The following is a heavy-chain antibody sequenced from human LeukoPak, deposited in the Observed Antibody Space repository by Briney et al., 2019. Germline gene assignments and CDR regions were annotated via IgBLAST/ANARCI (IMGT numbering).Heavy chain of an antibody. CDR3: TSRYCTTTNCYSFDI. CDR2: ISSSSGHI. Sequence: GGSLRHSCAASGFSFSTYAMNWVRQAPGKGLEWVSSISSSSGHILYADSVKGRSSISRDNAKNSLYLQMNSLRVEDTAVYYCTSRYCTTTNCYSFDIWGQGTMVTVSS. D-gene: IGHD2-2*01. V-gene: IGHV3-21*01. J-gene: IGHJ3*02. CDR1: GFSFSTYA.